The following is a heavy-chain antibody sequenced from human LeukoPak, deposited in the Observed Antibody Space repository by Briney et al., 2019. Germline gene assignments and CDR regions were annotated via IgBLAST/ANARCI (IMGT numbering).Heavy chain of an antibody. CDR2: IKQDGSEK. D-gene: IGHD5-18*01. CDR3: ASLGGYSHPGDY. V-gene: IGHV3-7*01. J-gene: IGHJ4*02. Sequence: GGSLRLSCAASGFTFSSYWMSWVRQAPGKGVEWVANIKQDGSEKYYVDSVKGRFTITRDNAKNSLYLQMNSLRAEDTAVYYCASLGGYSHPGDYWGQGTLVTVSS. CDR1: GFTFSSYW.